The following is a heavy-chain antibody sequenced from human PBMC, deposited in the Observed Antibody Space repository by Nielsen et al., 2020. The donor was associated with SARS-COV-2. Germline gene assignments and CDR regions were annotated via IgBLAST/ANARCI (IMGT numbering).Heavy chain of an antibody. CDR3: ARLDNWFDP. CDR1: GGSISSYY. Sequence: SETLSLTCTVSGGSISSYYWSWIRQPPGQGLEWIGYIYYSGSTNYNPSLKSRVTISVDTSKNQFSLKLSSVTAADTAVYYCARLDNWFDPWGQGTLVTVSS. CDR2: IYYSGST. J-gene: IGHJ5*02. V-gene: IGHV4-59*08.